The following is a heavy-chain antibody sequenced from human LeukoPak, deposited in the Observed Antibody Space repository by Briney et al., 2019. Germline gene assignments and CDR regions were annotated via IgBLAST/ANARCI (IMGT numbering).Heavy chain of an antibody. CDR3: AKDTEYSSSSGFDY. Sequence: GGSLRLSCAASGFTFSSSAMSWVRQAPGKGLEWVSAISNNGGYTYYADSVQGRFTISRDNSKSTLCLQMNSLRAEDTAVYYCAKDTEYSSSSGFDYWGQGTLVTVSS. CDR2: ISNNGGYT. V-gene: IGHV3-23*01. CDR1: GFTFSSSA. D-gene: IGHD6-6*01. J-gene: IGHJ4*02.